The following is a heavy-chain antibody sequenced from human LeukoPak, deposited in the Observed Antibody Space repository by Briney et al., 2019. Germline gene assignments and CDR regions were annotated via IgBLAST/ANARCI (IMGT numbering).Heavy chain of an antibody. V-gene: IGHV3-30*03. J-gene: IGHJ4*02. CDR1: GFTFSSYG. Sequence: HPGGSLRLSCAASGFTFSSYGMHWVRQAPGKGLEWVAVISYDGSNKYYADSVEGRFTISRDNSKNTLYLQMNSLRAEDTAVYYCARTRGYGSGSYYSDYWGQGTLVTVSS. D-gene: IGHD3-10*01. CDR3: ARTRGYGSGSYYSDY. CDR2: ISYDGSNK.